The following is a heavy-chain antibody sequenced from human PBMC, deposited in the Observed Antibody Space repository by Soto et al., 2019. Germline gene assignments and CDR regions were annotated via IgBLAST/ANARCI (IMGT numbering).Heavy chain of an antibody. CDR2: INHSGST. J-gene: IGHJ4*02. D-gene: IGHD5-18*01. CDR3: ARGGYSYGGTFDY. CDR1: GGSFSGYY. Sequence: ASETLSLTCTVYGGSFSGYYWSWIRQPPGKGPEWIGEINHSGSTNYNPSLKRRVTISVDTAKNQFSLKLRSVTAADTAVYYCARGGYSYGGTFDYWGQATLVTVS. V-gene: IGHV4-34*01.